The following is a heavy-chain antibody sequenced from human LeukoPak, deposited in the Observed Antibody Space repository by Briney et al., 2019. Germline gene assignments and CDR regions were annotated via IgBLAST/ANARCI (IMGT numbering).Heavy chain of an antibody. CDR3: ARGRVYDILTGHGYYYGMDV. Sequence: SETLSLTCTVSGGSISSSYWSWIRQPPGTGLEWIGYIYYSGSTNYNPSLKSRVTISVDSSKNQFSLKLSSVTAADTAVYYCARGRVYDILTGHGYYYGMDVWGKGTTVTVSS. CDR1: GGSISSSY. V-gene: IGHV4-59*12. D-gene: IGHD3-9*01. CDR2: IYYSGST. J-gene: IGHJ6*04.